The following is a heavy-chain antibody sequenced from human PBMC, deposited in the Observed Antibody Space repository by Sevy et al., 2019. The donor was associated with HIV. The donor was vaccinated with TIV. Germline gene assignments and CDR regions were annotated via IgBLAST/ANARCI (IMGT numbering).Heavy chain of an antibody. V-gene: IGHV3-30-3*01. CDR2: IAYDGSNK. J-gene: IGHJ4*02. CDR3: ARDFAAAGTYYFDY. D-gene: IGHD6-25*01. CDR1: GFTFSSYA. Sequence: EGSLRLSCAASGFTFSSYAMHWVRQAPGKGLEWVAVIAYDGSNKYYADSVKGRFTISRDNSKNTLYLQMNSLRAEDTAVYYCARDFAAAGTYYFDYWGQGTLVTVSS.